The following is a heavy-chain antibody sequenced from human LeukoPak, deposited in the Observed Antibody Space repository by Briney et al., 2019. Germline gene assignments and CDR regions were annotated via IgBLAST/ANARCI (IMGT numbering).Heavy chain of an antibody. V-gene: IGHV1-46*01. CDR3: ARELPSPNDHHYFDY. CDR2: ISPSGAST. Sequence: ASVKVSCKTSGYTFTRYYMHWVRQAPGQGLEWMGIISPSGASTSYAQKFQGRVTMTRDTSTSTVYMELSRLRSDDTAVYYCARELPSPNDHHYFDYWGQGTLVTVSS. D-gene: IGHD1-1*01. J-gene: IGHJ4*02. CDR1: GYTFTRYY.